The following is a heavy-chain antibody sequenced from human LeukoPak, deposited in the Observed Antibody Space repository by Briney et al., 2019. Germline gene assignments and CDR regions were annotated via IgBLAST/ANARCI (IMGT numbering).Heavy chain of an antibody. J-gene: IGHJ4*01. D-gene: IGHD2-15*01. Sequence: PGRSLRLSCAASGFTFSSYWVHWVRQAPGKGLVWVSRIQSDGSSTTYADSVKGRFTISRDNAKNTVYLQMNSLRTEDTAVYYCARDCGSGGCDYWGQGTLVTVSS. CDR3: ARDCGSGGCDY. CDR1: GFTFSSYW. CDR2: IQSDGSST. V-gene: IGHV3-74*01.